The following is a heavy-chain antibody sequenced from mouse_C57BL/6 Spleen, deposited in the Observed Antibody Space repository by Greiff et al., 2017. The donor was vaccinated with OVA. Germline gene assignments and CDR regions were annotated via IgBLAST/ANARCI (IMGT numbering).Heavy chain of an antibody. CDR3: VSAYYGSSPFYYAMDY. CDR1: GFSFNTYA. J-gene: IGHJ4*01. V-gene: IGHV10-1*01. Sequence: EVKLVESGGGLVQPKGSLKLSCAASGFSFNTYAMNWVRQAPGKGLEWVARIRSKSNNYATYYADSVKDRFTISRDDSESMLYLQMNNLKTEDTAMYYCVSAYYGSSPFYYAMDYWGQGTSVTVSS. D-gene: IGHD1-1*01. CDR2: IRSKSNNYAT.